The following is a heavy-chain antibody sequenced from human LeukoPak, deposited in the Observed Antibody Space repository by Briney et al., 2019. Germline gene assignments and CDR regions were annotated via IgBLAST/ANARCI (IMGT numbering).Heavy chain of an antibody. CDR3: AKDLWSVVTLTLDY. Sequence: GGSLRLSCAASGFTFDDYGMSWVRQAPGKGLEWVSTISGSGTITYYADSVKGRFTISRDNSKNTLSLQVNSLRAEDTAVYYCAKDLWSVVTLTLDYWGQGTLVTVSS. CDR1: GFTFDDYG. J-gene: IGHJ4*02. V-gene: IGHV3-23*01. D-gene: IGHD2-21*02. CDR2: ISGSGTIT.